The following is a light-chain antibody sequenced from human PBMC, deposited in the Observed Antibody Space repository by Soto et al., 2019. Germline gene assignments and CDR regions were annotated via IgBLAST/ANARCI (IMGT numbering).Light chain of an antibody. CDR3: QMWDSSSDVF. Sequence: VLTQSPSVSVAPGQTASITCGGKNIGSRSGHWYQQKPGQAPVLVMYNDNDRPSGITERFSGSNSGNTATLTVSRVEAGDEADYYCQMWDSSSDVFFGGGTKLTVL. J-gene: IGLJ2*01. CDR2: NDN. CDR1: NIGSRS. V-gene: IGLV3-21*04.